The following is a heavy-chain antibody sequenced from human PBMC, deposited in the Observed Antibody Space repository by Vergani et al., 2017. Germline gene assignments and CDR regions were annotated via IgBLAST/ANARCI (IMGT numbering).Heavy chain of an antibody. CDR2: ISWNSGSI. V-gene: IGHV3-9*01. CDR3: AKDLFGYCSGGSCYRGAFDI. D-gene: IGHD2-15*01. Sequence: EVQLVESGGGLVQPGRSLRLSCAASGFTFDDYAMHWVRQAPGKGLEWVSGISWNSGSIGYADSVKGRFTISRDNAKNSLYLQMNSLRAEDTALYYCAKDLFGYCSGGSCYRGAFDIWGQGTMVTVSS. J-gene: IGHJ3*02. CDR1: GFTFDDYA.